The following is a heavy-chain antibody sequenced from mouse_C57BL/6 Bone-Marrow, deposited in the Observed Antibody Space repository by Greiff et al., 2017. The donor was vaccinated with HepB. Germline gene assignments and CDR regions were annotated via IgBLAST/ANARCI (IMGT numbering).Heavy chain of an antibody. V-gene: IGHV10-1*01. D-gene: IGHD1-1*01. CDR3: VRHFTTVVAMDY. Sequence: EVKVVESGGGLVQPKGSLKLSCAASGFSFNTYAMNWVRQAPGKGLEWVARIRSKSNNYATYYADSVKDRFTISRDDSESMLYLQMNNLKTEDTAMYYCVRHFTTVVAMDYWGQGTSVTVSS. J-gene: IGHJ4*01. CDR1: GFSFNTYA. CDR2: IRSKSNNYAT.